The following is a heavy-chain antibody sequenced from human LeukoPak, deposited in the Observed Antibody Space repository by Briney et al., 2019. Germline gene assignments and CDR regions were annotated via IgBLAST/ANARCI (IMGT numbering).Heavy chain of an antibody. CDR1: GDSISTYY. J-gene: IGHJ4*02. CDR2: IYYRVTS. D-gene: IGHD1-26*01. CDR3: ARDSVGATTGLFDN. V-gene: IGHV4-59*01. Sequence: SETLSLTCTVSGDSISTYYWSWIRQPPGKGLEWIGYIYYRVTSDYNPSLKSRVTMSVDMSTRQISLKLSSVTAADTAVYYCARDSVGATTGLFDNWGQGTLVTVSS.